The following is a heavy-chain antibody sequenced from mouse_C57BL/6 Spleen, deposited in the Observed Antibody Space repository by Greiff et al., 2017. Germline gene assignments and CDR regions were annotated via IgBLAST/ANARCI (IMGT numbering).Heavy chain of an antibody. Sequence: EVKLQESGPGLVKPSQSLSLTCSVTGYSITSGYYWNWIRQFPGNKLEWMGYISYDGSNNYNPSLKNRITITRYTSKNQFFLKLYSVATEDTATYYCASRGDYGVFAYWGQGTLVTVSA. J-gene: IGHJ3*01. CDR1: GYSITSGYY. CDR3: ASRGDYGVFAY. D-gene: IGHD2-4*01. CDR2: ISYDGSN. V-gene: IGHV3-6*01.